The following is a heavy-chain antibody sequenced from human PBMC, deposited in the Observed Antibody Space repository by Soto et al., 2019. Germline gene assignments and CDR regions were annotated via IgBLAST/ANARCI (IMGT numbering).Heavy chain of an antibody. CDR1: GGSFSDYY. CDR2: INHSGST. D-gene: IGHD3-16*01. CDR3: ARVGGDGYKFDY. V-gene: IGHV4-34*01. Sequence: QVQLQQWGAGLLKPSETLSLTCAVYGGSFSDYYWTWIRQPPGKGLEWIGEINHSGSTNYNPSLKRRVTISVDTSKNQFSLKLSSVTAADTAVYYCARVGGDGYKFDYWGQGPLVTVSS. J-gene: IGHJ4*02.